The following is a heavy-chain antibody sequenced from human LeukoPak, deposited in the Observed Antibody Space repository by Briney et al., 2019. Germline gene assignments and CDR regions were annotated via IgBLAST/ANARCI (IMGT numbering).Heavy chain of an antibody. CDR3: ARDDVAVTGALDF. J-gene: IGHJ4*02. CDR2: IWYDGSNK. Sequence: GGSLRLSCAASGFTFSSYGMHWVRQAPGKGPEWVAVIWYDGSNKYYADSVKGRFTISRDNSKNTLYLQMNSLRAEDTAVYYCARDDVAVTGALDFWGQGTLVTVSS. CDR1: GFTFSSYG. V-gene: IGHV3-33*08. D-gene: IGHD6-19*01.